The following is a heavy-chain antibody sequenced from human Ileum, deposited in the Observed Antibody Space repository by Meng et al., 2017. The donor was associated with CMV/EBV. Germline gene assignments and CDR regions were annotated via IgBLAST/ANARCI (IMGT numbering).Heavy chain of an antibody. CDR2: MFFSGIA. D-gene: IGHD6-19*01. J-gene: IGHJ4*02. V-gene: IGHV4-39*07. CDR1: ADPIRNVGHS. Sequence: HLKASVAGLLKTPGALPRPSTAAADPIRNVGHSWSWCRQSPGKAPEWIGSMFFSGIADYNPSLKSRVTISLHATQKQFSLRLTSVTAADSAVYFCARDMTNQWFYYWGQGTLVTVSS. CDR3: ARDMTNQWFYY.